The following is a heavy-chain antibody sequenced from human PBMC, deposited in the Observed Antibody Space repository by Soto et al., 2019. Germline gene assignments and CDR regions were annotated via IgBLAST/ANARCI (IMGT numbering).Heavy chain of an antibody. CDR2: VTSRGDTT. D-gene: IGHD3-16*01. Sequence: EVHLLQSGGGLVQPGGSQRLSCAASGFIFSNYAMNWVRQAPGKGLEWVSIVTSRGDTTYYADSVKGRLTISRDNSKNTLYLQVNSLTAEDTAVYYCAKDRLGGGLDYWGQGTLVSVSS. CDR1: GFIFSNYA. J-gene: IGHJ4*02. CDR3: AKDRLGGGLDY. V-gene: IGHV3-23*01.